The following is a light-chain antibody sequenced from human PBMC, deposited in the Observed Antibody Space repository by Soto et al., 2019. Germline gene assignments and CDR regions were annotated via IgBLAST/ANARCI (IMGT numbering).Light chain of an antibody. J-gene: IGLJ1*01. V-gene: IGLV1-40*01. Sequence: QSVLTQPPSVSGAPGQRVTISCTGNNSNLGAGYDVHWYQQLPGAAPKLVIFGNRNRPSGVPERFSGSKSGTSASLAITGLQAEDEADYYCSSYTSSGTYVFGTGTKLTVL. CDR2: GNR. CDR3: SSYTSSGTYV. CDR1: NSNLGAGYD.